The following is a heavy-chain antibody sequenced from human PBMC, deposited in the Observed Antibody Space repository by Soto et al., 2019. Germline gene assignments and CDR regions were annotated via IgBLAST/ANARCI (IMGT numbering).Heavy chain of an antibody. D-gene: IGHD1-26*01. V-gene: IGHV4-4*02. CDR1: GDSISSSKW. Sequence: SETLSLTCAVSGDSISSSKWWSWVRQPPGKGLEWIGEIYHSGSTNYNPSLKSRVIISVDKSKNQFSLKLSSVTDADTAVYYYARMEGARYFDYWGQGTLVTVSS. CDR2: IYHSGST. J-gene: IGHJ4*02. CDR3: ARMEGARYFDY.